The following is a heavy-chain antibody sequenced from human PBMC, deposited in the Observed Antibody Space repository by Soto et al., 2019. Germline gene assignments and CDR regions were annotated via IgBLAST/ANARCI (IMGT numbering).Heavy chain of an antibody. D-gene: IGHD3-16*02. J-gene: IGHJ5*02. Sequence: SETLSLTCTVSGGSISSSSYYWGWIRQPPGKGLEWIGSIYYSGSTYYNPSLKSRVTISVDTSKNQFSLKLSSVTAADTAVYYCARLRSRGQLGGFSRRGWFDPWGQGTLVTVSS. CDR3: ARLRSRGQLGGFSRRGWFDP. CDR1: GGSISSSSYY. CDR2: IYYSGST. V-gene: IGHV4-39*01.